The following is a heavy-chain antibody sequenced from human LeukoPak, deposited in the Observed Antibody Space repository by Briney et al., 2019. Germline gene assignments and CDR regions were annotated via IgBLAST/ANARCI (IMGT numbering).Heavy chain of an antibody. D-gene: IGHD2-2*01. CDR3: AFFVCTSCPGPIWFDP. CDR2: ISAYNGNT. Sequence: ASVKVSCKASGYTFTSYGISWVRQAPGQGLEWMGWISAYNGNTNYAQKLQGRVTMTTDTSTSTAYMELRSLRSDDTAVYYCAFFVCTSCPGPIWFDPWGQGTLVTVSS. CDR1: GYTFTSYG. J-gene: IGHJ5*02. V-gene: IGHV1-18*01.